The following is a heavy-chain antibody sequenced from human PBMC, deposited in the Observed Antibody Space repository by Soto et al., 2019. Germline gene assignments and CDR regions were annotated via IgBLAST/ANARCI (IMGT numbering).Heavy chain of an antibody. CDR3: ARRARPDFYYMDG. Sequence: GGSLRLSCAASGFTLSGYAMDWVRQAPGKGLEYVSGISSNGVGTYYANSVQGRFTISRDNSKNTVYLQMGSLRPEDMAAYYCARRARPDFYYMDGWGKGTTVTVSS. V-gene: IGHV3-64*01. D-gene: IGHD6-6*01. CDR1: GFTLSGYA. CDR2: ISSNGVGT. J-gene: IGHJ6*03.